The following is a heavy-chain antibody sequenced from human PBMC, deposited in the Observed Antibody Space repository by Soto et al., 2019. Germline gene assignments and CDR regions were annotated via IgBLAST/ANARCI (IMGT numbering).Heavy chain of an antibody. J-gene: IGHJ5*02. Sequence: GASVKVSCKASGYTFTSYGISWVRQAPGQGLEWMGGIIPIFGTANYAQKFQGRVTITADESTSTAYMELSSLRSEDTAVYYCARSTLGYCISTSCSWFDPWGQGTLVTVSS. CDR2: IIPIFGTA. CDR3: ARSTLGYCISTSCSWFDP. D-gene: IGHD2-2*01. CDR1: GYTFTSYG. V-gene: IGHV1-69*13.